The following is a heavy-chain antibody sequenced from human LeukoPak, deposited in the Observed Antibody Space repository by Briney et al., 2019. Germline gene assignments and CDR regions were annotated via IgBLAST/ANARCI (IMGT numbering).Heavy chain of an antibody. J-gene: IGHJ6*03. CDR3: ARDGGIVARPHYYYYMDV. V-gene: IGHV1-24*01. D-gene: IGHD6-6*01. CDR1: GYTLTELS. CDR2: FDPEDGET. Sequence: GASVKVSCKVSGYTLTELSMHWVRQAPGKGLEWMGGFDPEDGETIYAQKFQGRVTMTEDTSTDTAYMELSSLRSEDTAVYYCARDGGIVARPHYYYYMDVWGKGTTVTVSS.